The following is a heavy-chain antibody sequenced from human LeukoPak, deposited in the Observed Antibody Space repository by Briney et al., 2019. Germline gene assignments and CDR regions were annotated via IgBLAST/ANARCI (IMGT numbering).Heavy chain of an antibody. V-gene: IGHV4-34*12. D-gene: IGHD6-13*01. CDR2: FFYSGST. CDR3: ARLVVSSWYHEVLLGRDY. Sequence: SETLSLTCAVYGGSFSGYYWGWIRQPPGKGLEWLGSFFYSGSTNYKPSLKSRVTISVDTSKNQFSLKLSSVTAADTAVYYCARLVVSSWYHEVLLGRDYWGQGTLVTVSS. J-gene: IGHJ4*02. CDR1: GGSFSGYY.